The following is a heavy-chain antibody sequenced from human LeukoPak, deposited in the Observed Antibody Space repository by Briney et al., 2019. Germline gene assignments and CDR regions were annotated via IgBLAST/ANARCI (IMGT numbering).Heavy chain of an antibody. Sequence: ASVKVSCKAPGGTFSSYAISWVRQAPGQGLEWMGGIIPIFGTANYAQKFQGRVTITADESTSTAYMELSSLRSEDTAVYYCARMDFRESAGVGATRWGQGTLVTVSS. J-gene: IGHJ4*02. CDR3: ARMDFRESAGVGATR. CDR2: IIPIFGTA. CDR1: GGTFSSYA. D-gene: IGHD1-26*01. V-gene: IGHV1-69*13.